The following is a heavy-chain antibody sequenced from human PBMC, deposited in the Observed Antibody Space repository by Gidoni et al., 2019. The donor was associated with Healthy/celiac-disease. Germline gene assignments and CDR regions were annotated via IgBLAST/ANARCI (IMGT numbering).Heavy chain of an antibody. V-gene: IGHV2-70*15. J-gene: IGHJ6*02. D-gene: IGHD4-17*01. CDR1: GFSLSTSGMC. CDR2: IDWDDDK. CDR3: ARIRVTTGYYYYGMDV. Sequence: QVTLRETGPAQVKPTQTITLTCPFTGFSLSTSGMCVSCIRQPPGKALEWLARIDWDDDKYYSTSLKTRLTISKDTSKNQVVLTMTNMDPVDTATYYCARIRVTTGYYYYGMDVWGQGTTVTVSS.